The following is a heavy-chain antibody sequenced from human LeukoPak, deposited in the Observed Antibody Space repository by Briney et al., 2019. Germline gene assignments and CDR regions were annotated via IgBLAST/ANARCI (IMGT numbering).Heavy chain of an antibody. J-gene: IGHJ3*01. V-gene: IGHV4-59*01. CDR3: VRDHTGIGKSNAFDL. Sequence: SETLSLTCSVSGGSIRSDYWNWIRQPPGKGLEWIAYISDSGRTKYNPSLESRVTISLETSKNQFSLRLNSVTAADTAVYHCVRDHTGIGKSNAFDLWGQGTMVTVSS. CDR1: GGSIRSDY. CDR2: ISDSGRT. D-gene: IGHD3-10*01.